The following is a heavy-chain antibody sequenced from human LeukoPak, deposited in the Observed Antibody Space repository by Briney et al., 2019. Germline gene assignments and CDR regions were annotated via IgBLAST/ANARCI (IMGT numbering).Heavy chain of an antibody. D-gene: IGHD6-19*01. Sequence: PSQTLSLTCTVSGGSISSGDYYWSWIRRPPGKGLEWIGYIYYSGSTYYNPSLKSRVTISVDTSKNQFSLKLSSVTAADTAVYYCARVIRGWYHYFDYWGQGTLVTVSS. J-gene: IGHJ4*02. CDR1: GGSISSGDYY. CDR2: IYYSGST. CDR3: ARVIRGWYHYFDY. V-gene: IGHV4-30-4*01.